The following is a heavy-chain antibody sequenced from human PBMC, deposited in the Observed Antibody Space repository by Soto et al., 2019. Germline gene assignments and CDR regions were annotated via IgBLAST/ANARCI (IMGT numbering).Heavy chain of an antibody. CDR1: GFNFSSYA. J-gene: IGHJ4*02. Sequence: GGSLRLSCAASGFNFSSYAMSWVRQAPGKGLEWVSAISGSGGSTYYADSVKGRFTISRDNSKNTLYLQMNSLRAEDTAVYYCAKGIAVAGPIYYFDYWGQGTLVTVSS. V-gene: IGHV3-23*01. CDR2: ISGSGGST. D-gene: IGHD6-19*01. CDR3: AKGIAVAGPIYYFDY.